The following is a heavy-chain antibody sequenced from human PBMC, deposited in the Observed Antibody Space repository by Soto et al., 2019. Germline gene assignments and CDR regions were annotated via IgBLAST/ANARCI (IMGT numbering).Heavy chain of an antibody. CDR1: DYTFTSYG. V-gene: IGHV1-18*01. Sequence: ASVKVSCKASDYTFTSYGISWVRQAPGQGLEWMGWISAYNGNTNYAQKLQGRVTMTTDTSTSTAYMELRSPRSDDTAVYYCARDYYGSGNSDYWGQGTLVTVSS. D-gene: IGHD3-10*01. CDR2: ISAYNGNT. CDR3: ARDYYGSGNSDY. J-gene: IGHJ4*02.